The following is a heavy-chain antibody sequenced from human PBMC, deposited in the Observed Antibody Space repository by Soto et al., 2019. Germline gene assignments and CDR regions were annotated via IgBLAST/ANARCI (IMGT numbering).Heavy chain of an antibody. CDR3: AKGAFAGYYYYGMDV. D-gene: IGHD3-16*01. V-gene: IGHV3-23*01. J-gene: IGHJ6*02. CDR1: GFTFSNYA. Sequence: HPGGSLRLSCAASGFTFSNYAMTWVRQAPGKGLEWVSAISRSGDSTFYADSVKGRFTISRDNSKNTLYLQMSSLRAEDTAVYYCAKGAFAGYYYYGMDVWGQGTTVTVSS. CDR2: ISRSGDST.